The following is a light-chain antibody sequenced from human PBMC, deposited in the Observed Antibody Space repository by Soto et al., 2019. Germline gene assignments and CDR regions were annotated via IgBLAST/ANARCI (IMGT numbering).Light chain of an antibody. Sequence: EIVLTQSPGTLSLSPGERATLSCRASQSVGTNLAWYQQRPGQAPRLLVYGASTRASGLPPRFSGRGSGTDFTLTISSLQSEDFAVYYCQQLNYWPRITFGQGTRLEIK. CDR3: QQLNYWPRIT. J-gene: IGKJ5*01. V-gene: IGKV3-15*01. CDR1: QSVGTN. CDR2: GAS.